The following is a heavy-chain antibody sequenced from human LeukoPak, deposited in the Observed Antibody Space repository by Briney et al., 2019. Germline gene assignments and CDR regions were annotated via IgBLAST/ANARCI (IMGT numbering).Heavy chain of an antibody. V-gene: IGHV3-20*04. CDR1: GFTFSSYG. D-gene: IGHD6-13*01. J-gene: IGHJ3*02. CDR3: AGEGQQPDAFDI. CDR2: INWNGGST. Sequence: GGSLRLSCAASGFTFSSYGMHWVRQAPGKGLEWVSGINWNGGSTGYADSVKGRFTISRDNAKNSLYLQMNSLRAEDTALYYCAGEGQQPDAFDIWGQGTMVTVSS.